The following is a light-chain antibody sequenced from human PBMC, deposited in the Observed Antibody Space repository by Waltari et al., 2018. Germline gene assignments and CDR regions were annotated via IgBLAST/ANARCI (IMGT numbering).Light chain of an antibody. CDR2: WAS. V-gene: IGKV4-1*01. CDR3: QQYYSTPLA. J-gene: IGKJ1*01. Sequence: DIVMTQSPESLAVSLGERATLNCTSSQTVLYRSSNKNYLAGYQVRPGQPPKLLISWASTRQSGVPDRFGGSGSGTDFTLTISSLQAEDVAVYYCQQYYSTPLAFGQGTKVEIK. CDR1: QTVLYRSSNKNY.